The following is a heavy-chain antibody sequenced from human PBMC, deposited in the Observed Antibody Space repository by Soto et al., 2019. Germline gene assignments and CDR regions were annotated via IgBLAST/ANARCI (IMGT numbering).Heavy chain of an antibody. CDR1: GGSFSGYC. D-gene: IGHD5-18*01. V-gene: IGHV4-34*01. CDR2: INHSGST. Sequence: QVQLQQWGAGLLKPSETLSLTCAVYGGSFSGYCWSWIRQPPGKGLEWIGEINHSGSTNYNPSLKSRVTISVDTSKNQFSLKLSSVTAADTAVYYCARGGVQLRKYSYGDYWGQGTLVTVSS. CDR3: ARGGVQLRKYSYGDY. J-gene: IGHJ4*02.